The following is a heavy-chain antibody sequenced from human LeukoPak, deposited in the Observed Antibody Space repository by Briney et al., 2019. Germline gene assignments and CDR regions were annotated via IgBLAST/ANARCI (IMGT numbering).Heavy chain of an antibody. D-gene: IGHD4-23*01. Sequence: SETLSLTCTVSGGSISSSSYYWRWIRQPPGTGLEWIGYIYYSGSTNYNPSLKSRVTISVDTSKNQFSLKLSSVTAADTAVYYCARKNGGNSGGYFDYWGQGTLVTVSS. CDR2: IYYSGST. CDR3: ARKNGGNSGGYFDY. J-gene: IGHJ4*02. CDR1: GGSISSSSYY. V-gene: IGHV4-61*05.